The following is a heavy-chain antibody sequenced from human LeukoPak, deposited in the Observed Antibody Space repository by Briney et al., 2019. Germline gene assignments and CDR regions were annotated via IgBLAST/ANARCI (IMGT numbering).Heavy chain of an antibody. J-gene: IGHJ4*02. Sequence: GGSLRLSCAASGFTFSRYALSWVRQAPGKGLEWVSAISGSGGSTYCADSVKGRFTISRDNSKNTLYLQMNSLRAEDTAIYYCAKSWSTVVTPGYWGQGTLVIVSS. CDR2: ISGSGGST. CDR1: GFTFSRYA. V-gene: IGHV3-23*01. D-gene: IGHD4-23*01. CDR3: AKSWSTVVTPGY.